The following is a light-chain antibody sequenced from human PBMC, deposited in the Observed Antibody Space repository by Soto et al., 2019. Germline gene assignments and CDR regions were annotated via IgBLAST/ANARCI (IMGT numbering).Light chain of an antibody. CDR1: QSVGDY. V-gene: IGKV3-11*01. CDR2: DAS. CDR3: QQRLKLVT. Sequence: EIVLTQSPATLSLSPGERATLSCRASQSVGDYLAWYQRKPGQPPRLLIYDASKRATGIPARFSGSGSVTDFTLTISSLEPEDFALYYCQQRLKLVTFCGGTEVEIK. J-gene: IGKJ4*01.